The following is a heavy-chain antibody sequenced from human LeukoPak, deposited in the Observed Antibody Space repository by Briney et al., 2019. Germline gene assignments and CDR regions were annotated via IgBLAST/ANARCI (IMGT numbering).Heavy chain of an antibody. V-gene: IGHV3-30*02. CDR1: GFTFSSYG. J-gene: IGHJ4*02. CDR3: ALYYDSSGYFDY. Sequence: PGGSLRLSCAASGFTFSSYGMHWVRQAPGKGLEWVAFIRYDGSNKYYADSVKGRFTISRDNSKNTLYLQMNSLRADDTAVYYCALYYDSSGYFDYWGQGTLVTVSS. CDR2: IRYDGSNK. D-gene: IGHD3-22*01.